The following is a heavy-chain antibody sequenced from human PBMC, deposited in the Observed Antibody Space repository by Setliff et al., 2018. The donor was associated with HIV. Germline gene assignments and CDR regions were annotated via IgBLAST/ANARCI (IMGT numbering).Heavy chain of an antibody. V-gene: IGHV4-59*01. Sequence: SETLSLTCTVSGGSISAYYWSWIRQPPGKGLEWIGYIYYSGSTNYNPSLKSRVTISVDTSKNQFSLKLSSVTAADTAVYYCAREGLAVAGLNWFDPWGQGTLVTVSS. CDR2: IYYSGST. D-gene: IGHD6-19*01. CDR3: AREGLAVAGLNWFDP. CDR1: GGSISAYY. J-gene: IGHJ5*02.